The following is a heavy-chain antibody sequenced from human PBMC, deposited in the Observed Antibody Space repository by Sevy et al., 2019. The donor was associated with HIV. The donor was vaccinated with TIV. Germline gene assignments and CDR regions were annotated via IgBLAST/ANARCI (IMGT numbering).Heavy chain of an antibody. CDR1: GFTVSSNY. J-gene: IGHJ6*02. CDR2: IYSGGST. CDR3: ARDGVVTTRDPYYYYGMDV. Sequence: GGSLRLSCAASGFTVSSNYMSWVRQAPGKGLEWVSVIYSGGSTYYADTVNGRFTISRDNSKKTLYLQMNSLRAEDTAVYYCARDGVVTTRDPYYYYGMDVWGQGTTVTVSS. V-gene: IGHV3-53*01. D-gene: IGHD2-21*02.